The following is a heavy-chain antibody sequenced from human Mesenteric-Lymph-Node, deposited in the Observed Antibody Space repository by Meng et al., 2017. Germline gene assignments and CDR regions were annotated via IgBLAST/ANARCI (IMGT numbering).Heavy chain of an antibody. D-gene: IGHD4-11*01. CDR2: IHPNGGGT. CDR3: VRDFRVTDL. CDR1: GYTFTGYY. J-gene: IGHJ4*02. V-gene: IGHV1-2*06. Sequence: ASVKVSCKASGYTFTGYYMHWVRQAPGQGLEWMGRIHPNGGGTNSAQKFQGRITMTTDTSISTAYLELSRLRPDDTTVYYCVRDFRVTDLWGQGTLVTVSS.